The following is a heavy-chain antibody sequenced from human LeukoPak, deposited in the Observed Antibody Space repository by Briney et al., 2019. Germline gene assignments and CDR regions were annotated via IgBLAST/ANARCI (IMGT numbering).Heavy chain of an antibody. CDR3: ARLRSGSGYYYYMDV. Sequence: SETLSLTCTVSGGSISSYYWSWIRQPPGKGLEWIGYTYYSGSTNYNPSLKSRVTISVDTSKNQFSLKLSSVTAADTAVYYCARLRSGSGYYYYMDVWGKGTTVTVSS. D-gene: IGHD1-14*01. V-gene: IGHV4-59*08. CDR2: TYYSGST. J-gene: IGHJ6*03. CDR1: GGSISSYY.